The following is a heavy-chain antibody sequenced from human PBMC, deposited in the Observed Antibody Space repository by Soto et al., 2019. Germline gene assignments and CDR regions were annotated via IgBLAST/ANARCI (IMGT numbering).Heavy chain of an antibody. D-gene: IGHD3-16*01. V-gene: IGHV3-23*01. CDR1: GFSFTNFA. Sequence: EVQLLESGGGLVQPGGSLRLSCAASGFSFTNFAMSWVRQAPGKGLEWVSVISGSGGATTYYADSVKGRFTISRDNSKNTLWLQMNSLRDEDTALYYCAKIPFLRVGSGRGYFDYWGQGTLVIVSS. J-gene: IGHJ4*02. CDR3: AKIPFLRVGSGRGYFDY. CDR2: ISGSGGATT.